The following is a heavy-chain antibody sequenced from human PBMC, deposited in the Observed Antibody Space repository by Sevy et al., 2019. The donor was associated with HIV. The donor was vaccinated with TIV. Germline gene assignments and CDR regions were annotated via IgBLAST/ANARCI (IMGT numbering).Heavy chain of an antibody. Sequence: ASVKVSCKASGGTFSSYAICWVRQAPGQGLEWMGGIIPIFGTANYAQKFQGRVTITADESTSTAYMELSSLRSEDTAVYFCARAGDYSKHYYYYYMDVWDKGTTVTVSS. CDR1: GGTFSSYA. J-gene: IGHJ6*03. V-gene: IGHV1-69*13. CDR3: ARAGDYSKHYYYYYMDV. CDR2: IIPIFGTA. D-gene: IGHD4-4*01.